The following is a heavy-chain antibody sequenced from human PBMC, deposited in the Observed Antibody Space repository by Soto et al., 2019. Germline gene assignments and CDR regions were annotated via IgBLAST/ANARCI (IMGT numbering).Heavy chain of an antibody. CDR3: AKVTDPTSRLYEAFDI. D-gene: IGHD2-15*01. CDR2: ISWNSGSI. CDR1: GFTFDDYA. Sequence: PGGSLRLSCAASGFTFDDYAMHWVRQAPGKGLEWVSGISWNSGSIGYADSVKGRFTISRDNAENSLYLQMNSLRAEDTALYYCAKVTDPTSRLYEAFDIWPHGTMVTV. V-gene: IGHV3-9*01. J-gene: IGHJ3*02.